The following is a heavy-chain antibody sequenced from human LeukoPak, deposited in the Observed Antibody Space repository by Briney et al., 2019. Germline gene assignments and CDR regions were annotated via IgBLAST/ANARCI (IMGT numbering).Heavy chain of an antibody. CDR3: ARAPYYYDSSGYRGLSDYFDY. V-gene: IGHV3-48*03. J-gene: IGHJ4*02. Sequence: PGGSLRLSCAASGFTFSSYEMNWVRQAPGKGLEWVSYISSSGSTIYYADSVKGRFTISRDNAKNSLYLQMNILRAEDTAVYYCARAPYYYDSSGYRGLSDYFDYWGQGTLVTVSS. CDR2: ISSSGSTI. D-gene: IGHD3-22*01. CDR1: GFTFSSYE.